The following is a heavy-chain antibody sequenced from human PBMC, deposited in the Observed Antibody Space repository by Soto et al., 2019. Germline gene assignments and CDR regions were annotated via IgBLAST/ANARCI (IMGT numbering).Heavy chain of an antibody. Sequence: ASVKVSCKASGYTFTSYYMHWVREAPGQGLEWMGIINPSGGSTSYAQKFQGRVTMTRNTSTNTVYMELSSLRSEDTAAYYCATERAAAGTGAHYYYYGMDVWGQGTTVTVSS. CDR1: GYTFTSYY. D-gene: IGHD6-13*01. J-gene: IGHJ6*02. CDR2: INPSGGST. CDR3: ATERAAAGTGAHYYYYGMDV. V-gene: IGHV1-46*01.